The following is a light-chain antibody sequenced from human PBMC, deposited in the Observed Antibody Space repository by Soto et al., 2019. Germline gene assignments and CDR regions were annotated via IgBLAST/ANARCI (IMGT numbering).Light chain of an antibody. CDR2: DAS. CDR1: QGIRSY. V-gene: IGKV1-17*01. Sequence: DIQMTQSPSSLSESVGDRVTITCRASQGIRSYLGWFQQKPGKAPKRLIYDASNLESGVPSRFRGSRSGTRFTLTISSLQPDGSATYCCLQHSTDPRTLGQGTTREIK. J-gene: IGKJ2*01. CDR3: LQHSTDPRT.